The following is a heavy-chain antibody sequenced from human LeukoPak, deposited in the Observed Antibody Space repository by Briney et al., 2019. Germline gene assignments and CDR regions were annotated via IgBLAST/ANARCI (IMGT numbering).Heavy chain of an antibody. J-gene: IGHJ6*02. Sequence: KASETLSLTCTVSGGSISSYYWSWIRQPPGKGLEWIGYIYYSGSTYYNPSLKSRVTISVDTSKNQFSLKLSSVTAADTAVYYCARDILDYYGSGSWFQGYYYYGMDVWGQGTTVTVSS. CDR1: GGSISSYY. D-gene: IGHD3-10*01. V-gene: IGHV4-59*12. CDR3: ARDILDYYGSGSWFQGYYYYGMDV. CDR2: IYYSGST.